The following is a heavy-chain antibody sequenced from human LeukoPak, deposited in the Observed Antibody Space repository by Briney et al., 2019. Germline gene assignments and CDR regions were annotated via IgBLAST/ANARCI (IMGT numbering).Heavy chain of an antibody. CDR3: ARWVAGDYNYRAPDAFDI. J-gene: IGHJ3*02. CDR2: INPNSGGT. V-gene: IGHV1-2*02. CDR1: GYTFTGYY. D-gene: IGHD4-17*01. Sequence: HGASVMVSCKASGYTFTGYYMHWVRQAPGQGLEWMGWINPNSGGTNYAQKFQGRVTMTRDTSISTAYMELSRLRSDDTAVYYCARWVAGDYNYRAPDAFDIWGQGTMVTASS.